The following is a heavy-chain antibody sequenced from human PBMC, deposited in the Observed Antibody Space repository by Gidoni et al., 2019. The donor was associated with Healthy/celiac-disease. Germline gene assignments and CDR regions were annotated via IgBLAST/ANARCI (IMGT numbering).Heavy chain of an antibody. CDR1: GYTFNSYD. D-gene: IGHD3-10*01. J-gene: IGHJ4*02. Sequence: QVQLVQSGAEVKKPGASVKDSCKAYGYTFNSYDINWVRQATGQGLEWMGWMNPNSGNTGYAQKFQGRVTMTRNTSISTAYMELSSLRSEDTAVYYCARSLIGVWFGELFLTYWGQGTLVTVSS. CDR2: MNPNSGNT. V-gene: IGHV1-8*01. CDR3: ARSLIGVWFGELFLTY.